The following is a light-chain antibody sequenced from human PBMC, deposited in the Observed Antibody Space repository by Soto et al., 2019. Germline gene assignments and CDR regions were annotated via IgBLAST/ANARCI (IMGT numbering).Light chain of an antibody. J-gene: IGLJ1*01. CDR2: EGS. CDR1: NSDVGGFDF. Sequence: QSVLTQPASVSGSPGQSITISCTGTNSDVGGFDFVSWYQHHPGQVPKLIIYEGSRRPSGVSSRFSGSKTGNTASLTITGLQAEDEANYYCCSYVGARTYVFGTGTKVTVL. CDR3: CSYVGARTYV. V-gene: IGLV2-23*01.